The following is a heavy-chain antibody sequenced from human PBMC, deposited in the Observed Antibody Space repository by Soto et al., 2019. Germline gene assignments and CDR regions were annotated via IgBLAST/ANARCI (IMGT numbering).Heavy chain of an antibody. CDR3: ARQGFGQLHGLVDV. Sequence: SEPLSLTSSISGCLFISHDCSGFRQTPGVRLKWIGYIHHICSTSYNPPRKSRVTMSVDTSRNQFSLKGNSVTAADTALYYCARQGFGQLHGLVDVWGPGT. J-gene: IGHJ6*02. V-gene: IGHV4-59*08. D-gene: IGHD3-10*01. CDR2: IHHICST. CDR1: GCLFISHD.